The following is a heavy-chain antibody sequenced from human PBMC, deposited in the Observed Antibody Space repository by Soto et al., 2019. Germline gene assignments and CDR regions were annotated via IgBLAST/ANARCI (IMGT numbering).Heavy chain of an antibody. Sequence: PSETLSLTCTVSGGSISSGGYYWSWIRQHPGKGLEWIGYIYYSGSTYYNPSLKSRVTISVDTSKNQFSLKLSSVTAADTAVYYCARTGERWXXXYXXDYWGQGTLVTXXS. V-gene: IGHV4-31*03. CDR2: IYYSGST. CDR3: ARTGERWXXXYXXDY. D-gene: IGHD5-12*01. CDR1: GGSISSGGYY. J-gene: IGHJ4*02.